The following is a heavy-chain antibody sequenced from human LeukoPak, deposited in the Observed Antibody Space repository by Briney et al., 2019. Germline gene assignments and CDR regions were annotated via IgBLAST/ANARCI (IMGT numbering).Heavy chain of an antibody. CDR1: GFTFSSYG. V-gene: IGHV3-30*03. J-gene: IGHJ4*02. CDR3: ASESYYYDSSGYYSFFDY. CDR2: ISYDGSNK. D-gene: IGHD3-22*01. Sequence: GRSLRLSCAASGFTFSSYGMHWVRQAPGKGLEWVAVISYDGSNKYYADSVKGRFTISRDNSKNMLYLQMNSLRAEDTAVYYCASESYYYDSSGYYSFFDYWGQGTLVTVSS.